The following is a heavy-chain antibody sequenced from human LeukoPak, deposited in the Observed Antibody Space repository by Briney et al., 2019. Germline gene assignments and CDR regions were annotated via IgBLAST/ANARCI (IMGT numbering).Heavy chain of an antibody. CDR1: GFTFRSYA. CDR2: IGGSGGST. V-gene: IGHV3-23*01. J-gene: IGHJ6*03. CDR3: AKTQDGGSRYYYYYMDV. Sequence: GGSLRLSCAASGFTFRSYAKSWVRQAPGKGLGWVSAIGGSGGSTYYADSVKGRFIISRDNSKSTLYLQMNSLRVEDTAVYYCAKTQDGGSRYYYYYMDVWGKGTTVTVSS. D-gene: IGHD1-26*01.